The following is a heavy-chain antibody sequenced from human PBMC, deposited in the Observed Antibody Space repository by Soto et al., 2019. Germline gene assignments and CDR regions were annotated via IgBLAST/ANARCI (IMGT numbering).Heavy chain of an antibody. Sequence: GGSLRLSCAASGFTVSSNYMSWVRQAPGKGLEWVSVIYSGGSTYYADSVKGRFTISRDNSKNTLYLQMNSLRAEDTAVYYCARERGAEGGYYYYMDVWGKGTTVTVSS. CDR3: ARERGAEGGYYYYMDV. CDR1: GFTVSSNY. V-gene: IGHV3-53*01. J-gene: IGHJ6*03. CDR2: IYSGGST.